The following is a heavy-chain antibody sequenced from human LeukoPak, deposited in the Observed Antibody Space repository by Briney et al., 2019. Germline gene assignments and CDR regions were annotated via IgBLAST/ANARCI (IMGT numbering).Heavy chain of an antibody. CDR2: ISAYNGNT. CDR3: ARGPHTVTPPYDY. D-gene: IGHD4-17*01. CDR1: GDTFSTYP. Sequence: ASVKVSCKASGDTFSTYPISWVRQAPGQGLEWMGWISAYNGNTNYAQKLQGRVTMTTDTSTSTAYMELRSLRSDDTAVYYCARGPHTVTPPYDYWGQGTLVTVSS. V-gene: IGHV1-18*01. J-gene: IGHJ4*02.